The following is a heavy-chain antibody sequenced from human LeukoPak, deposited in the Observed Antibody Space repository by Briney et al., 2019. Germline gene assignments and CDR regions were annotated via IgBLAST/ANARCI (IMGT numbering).Heavy chain of an antibody. CDR3: ARFGMDAAIDY. Sequence: TGGSLRLSCAASGFTFSGYLMSWVRQAPGKGLEWVATIKQDGSEKTYVDSVEGRFTSSRDNAKSSLFLQMDSLRAEDTAVYYCARFGMDAAIDYWGQGTLVTVSS. CDR1: GFTFSGYL. D-gene: IGHD2-15*01. V-gene: IGHV3-7*01. J-gene: IGHJ4*02. CDR2: IKQDGSEK.